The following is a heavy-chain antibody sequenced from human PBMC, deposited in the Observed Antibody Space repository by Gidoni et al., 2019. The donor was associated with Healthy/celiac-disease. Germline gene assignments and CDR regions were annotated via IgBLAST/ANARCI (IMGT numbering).Heavy chain of an antibody. CDR2: ISAYNGNT. D-gene: IGHD3-3*01. CDR3: ARHPYYYDFWSGYSQGVYYYYYMDV. J-gene: IGHJ6*03. Sequence: QVQLVQSGAEVKKPGASVKVSCKASGYTFTSYGISWVRQAPGQGLEWMGWISAYNGNTNYAQKLQGRVTMTTDTSTSTAYMELRSLRSDDTAVYYCARHPYYYDFWSGYSQGVYYYYYMDVWGKGTTVTVSS. CDR1: GYTFTSYG. V-gene: IGHV1-18*01.